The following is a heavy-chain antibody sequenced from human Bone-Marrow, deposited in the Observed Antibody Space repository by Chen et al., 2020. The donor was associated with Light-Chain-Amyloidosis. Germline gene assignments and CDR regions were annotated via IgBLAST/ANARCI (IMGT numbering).Heavy chain of an antibody. D-gene: IGHD2-2*01. CDR3: VQEGPSAMGFCIDF. CDR1: GFDFSTYS. J-gene: IGHJ4*02. V-gene: IGHV3-21*02. Sequence: EVRLVESGGGLVKHGGSLRLSCTTSGFDFSTYSMSWVRQAPGKGLQCVSSISRNGVYTFYADSVKGRFTISRDNASNSLFLQVNSLRDDEAAIYYCVQEGPSAMGFCIDFWGQGTVVTVSS. CDR2: ISRNGVYT.